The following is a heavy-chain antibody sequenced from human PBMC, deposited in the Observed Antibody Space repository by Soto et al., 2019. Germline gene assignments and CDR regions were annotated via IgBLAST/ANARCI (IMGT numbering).Heavy chain of an antibody. Sequence: QVQLVESGGGVVQPGGSLRLSCAGSGFTFSTYAMHWVRQAPGKGLEWVAFISCDESNRHYADSVKGRFTISRDNSKDTLYLQMNSLRAEDSAVYYCAREGDGYKNNAFDIWGQGTMVTVSS. D-gene: IGHD5-12*01. CDR1: GFTFSTYA. V-gene: IGHV3-30-3*01. J-gene: IGHJ3*02. CDR3: AREGDGYKNNAFDI. CDR2: ISCDESNR.